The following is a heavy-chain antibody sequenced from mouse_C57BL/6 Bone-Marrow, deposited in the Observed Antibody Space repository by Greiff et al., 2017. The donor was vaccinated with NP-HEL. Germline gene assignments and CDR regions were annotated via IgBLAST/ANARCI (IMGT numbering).Heavy chain of an antibody. CDR1: GYTFPSSW. CDR2: IYPGSGST. CDR3: AISVYGSSYEDYAMDY. Sequence: VQLQQPGAELVKPGASGKMSCKASGYTFPSSWITWVKRRPGQGLEWIGDIYPGSGSTNYNKKFKGKATLTVDKSSSTAYMQLSSLTSEDSAVYYCAISVYGSSYEDYAMDYWGQGTSVTVSS. J-gene: IGHJ4*01. V-gene: IGHV1-55*01. D-gene: IGHD1-1*01.